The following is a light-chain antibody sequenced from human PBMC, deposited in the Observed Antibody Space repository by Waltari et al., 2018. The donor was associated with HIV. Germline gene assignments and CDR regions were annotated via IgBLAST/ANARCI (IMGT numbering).Light chain of an antibody. Sequence: EIVMTQSPATLSVSPGERATLSCRASQSVSSNLAWYQQKPGQAPRLLINDASTRATVIPARFSGSGSGTEFTLTISSLQSEDFAVYYCQQYNNWPRTFGQGTKVEIK. CDR1: QSVSSN. J-gene: IGKJ1*01. V-gene: IGKV3-15*01. CDR2: DAS. CDR3: QQYNNWPRT.